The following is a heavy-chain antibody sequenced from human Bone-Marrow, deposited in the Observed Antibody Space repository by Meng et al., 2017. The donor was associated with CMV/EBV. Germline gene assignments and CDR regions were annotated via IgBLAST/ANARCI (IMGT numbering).Heavy chain of an antibody. Sequence: GESLKISCAASGFTVSSNYMSWVRQAPGKGLEWVSVIYSGGSTYYADSVKGRFTISRDNAKNSLYLQMNSLRAEDTAVYYCERGYCSGTSCYGDAFDIWGQGTMVTVSS. CDR2: IYSGGST. CDR1: GFTVSSNY. V-gene: IGHV3-66*01. J-gene: IGHJ3*02. CDR3: ERGYCSGTSCYGDAFDI. D-gene: IGHD2-2*01.